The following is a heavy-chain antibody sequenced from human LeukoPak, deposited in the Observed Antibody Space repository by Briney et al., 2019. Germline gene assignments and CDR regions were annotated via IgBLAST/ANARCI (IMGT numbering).Heavy chain of an antibody. CDR3: ARSYYFDY. Sequence: SETLSLTCAVYGGSFSGYYWSWIRQPPGKGLEWIGEINHSGSTNYNPSLKSRVTISVDTSKNQFSLKLSSVTAADTAVYYCARSYYFDYWGQGTLVTVSS. V-gene: IGHV4-34*01. CDR1: GGSFSGYY. CDR2: INHSGST. J-gene: IGHJ4*02.